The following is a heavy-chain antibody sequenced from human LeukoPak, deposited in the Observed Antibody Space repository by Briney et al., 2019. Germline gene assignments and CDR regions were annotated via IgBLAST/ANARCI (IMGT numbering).Heavy chain of an antibody. J-gene: IGHJ4*02. V-gene: IGHV4-59*01. CDR3: ARARRGAAGFFDS. CDR1: GDSISGFY. Sequence: SETLSLTCTVSGDSISGFYWSWIRRPPGKRLEWIGYISYSGSTNYNPSLKGRVTMSIDTSKNQFSLKLNSVTAADTAVFYCARARRGAAGFFDSWGQGTLVTVSS. D-gene: IGHD3-10*01. CDR2: ISYSGST.